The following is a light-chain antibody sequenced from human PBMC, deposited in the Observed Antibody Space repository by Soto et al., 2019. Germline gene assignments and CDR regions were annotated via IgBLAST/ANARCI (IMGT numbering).Light chain of an antibody. V-gene: IGLV1-44*01. CDR3: AAWDDSLDQYV. Sequence: QSVLTQPPSASGTPGQRVSISCSGSASNIGSKTVNWYQQLPGTAPKLLIYRSIYRPSGVPARFSASKSGTSASLAITGLQSEDEADYFCAAWDDSLDQYVFGTGTKVTAL. CDR1: ASNIGSKT. CDR2: RSI. J-gene: IGLJ1*01.